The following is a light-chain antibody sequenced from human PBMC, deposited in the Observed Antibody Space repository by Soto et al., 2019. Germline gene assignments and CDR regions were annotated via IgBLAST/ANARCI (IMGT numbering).Light chain of an antibody. V-gene: IGKV3-20*01. J-gene: IGKJ1*01. CDR1: QTVASNY. CDR2: GAS. Sequence: ETVLTQSPGTLSLSPGERVTLSFRASQTVASNYFAWYQQRPGQAPRLLMNGASTRATGVPDRFSGSGSGTDFTLTISSLEPEDFAVYYCQQYTNSRWTFGQGTKVDIK. CDR3: QQYTNSRWT.